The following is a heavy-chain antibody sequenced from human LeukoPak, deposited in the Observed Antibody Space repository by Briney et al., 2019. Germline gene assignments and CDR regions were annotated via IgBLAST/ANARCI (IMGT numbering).Heavy chain of an antibody. J-gene: IGHJ6*02. CDR1: GGTFSSYA. CDR2: IIPIFGTA. V-gene: IGHV1-69*01. D-gene: IGHD3-22*01. Sequence: SVKVSCKASGGTFSSYAISWVRQAPGQGLEWMGGIIPIFGTANYAQKFQGRVTITADESTSTAYMELSSLRSEDTAVYYCARALYDSSGHTTNYYYYGMDVWGQGTTVTVSS. CDR3: ARALYDSSGHTTNYYYYGMDV.